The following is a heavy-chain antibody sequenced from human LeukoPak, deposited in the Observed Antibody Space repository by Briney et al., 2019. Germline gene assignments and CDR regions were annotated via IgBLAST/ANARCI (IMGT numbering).Heavy chain of an antibody. V-gene: IGHV4-59*01. CDR3: AKDRNNWPPFDY. Sequence: PSETLSLTCTVSGGSISSYYWSWIRQPPGKGLEWIGYIYYSGSTNYNPSLKSRVTISVDTSKNQFSLKLSSVTAADTAVYFCAKDRNNWPPFDYWGQGTLVTVSS. CDR2: IYYSGST. J-gene: IGHJ4*02. CDR1: GGSISSYY.